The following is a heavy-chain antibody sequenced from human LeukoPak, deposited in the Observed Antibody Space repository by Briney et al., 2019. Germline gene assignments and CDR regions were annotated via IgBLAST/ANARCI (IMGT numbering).Heavy chain of an antibody. CDR2: ISEGSNYI. V-gene: IGHV3-21*01. CDR3: VRDSDTYGDHTTRRFDS. CDR1: GSTFSSYN. D-gene: IGHD4-17*01. J-gene: IGHJ4*02. Sequence: PGGSLRLSCAASGSTFSSYNMNWVRQAPGKGLEWVACISEGSNYIYYADSMKGRFTISRDNAKNSLYLEMNSLRVKDTAVYHCVRDSDTYGDHTTRRFDSWGQGTLVTVSS.